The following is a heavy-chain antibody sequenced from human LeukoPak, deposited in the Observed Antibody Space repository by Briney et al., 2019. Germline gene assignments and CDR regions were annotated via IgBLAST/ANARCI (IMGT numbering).Heavy chain of an antibody. V-gene: IGHV3-74*01. CDR2: VNSDGRGT. Sequence: PGGSLRLSCAASAFAFSSYWLHCVRRAPGKGLVWVSRVNSDGRGTSYADSVKGRFTISRDNAKNTLYLQMNSLRAEDTAVYYCAREYWGYDYWGQGTLVTVSS. J-gene: IGHJ4*02. CDR1: AFAFSSYW. D-gene: IGHD2-15*01. CDR3: AREYWGYDY.